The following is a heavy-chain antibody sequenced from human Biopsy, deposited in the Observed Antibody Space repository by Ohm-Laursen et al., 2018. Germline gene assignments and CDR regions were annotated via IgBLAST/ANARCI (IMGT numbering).Heavy chain of an antibody. D-gene: IGHD4-11*01. CDR3: ARGNGPSA. V-gene: IGHV3-7*04. J-gene: IGHJ5*02. CDR1: GITFNSYW. Sequence: SLRLSCAASGITFNSYWMSWVRQAPGKGLEWVAIIREHGNEEFYVDSVKGRFTISRDNARNSVYLQMNSLRAEDTAIYYCARGNGPSAWGQGTLVTVSS. CDR2: IREHGNEE.